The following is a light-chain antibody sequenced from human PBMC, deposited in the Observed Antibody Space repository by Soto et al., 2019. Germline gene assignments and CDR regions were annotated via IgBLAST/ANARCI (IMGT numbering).Light chain of an antibody. CDR2: AAS. V-gene: IGKV1-8*01. Sequence: IRMTQSPSSFSASPGDRVTITCRASQGISSYLAWYQQKTGKAPTLLIYAASTLQSGVPSRFSGSGSGTDFTLTISCLQSEDFATYYCQQYYSYPFTFGPGTKVDIK. CDR3: QQYYSYPFT. J-gene: IGKJ3*01. CDR1: QGISSY.